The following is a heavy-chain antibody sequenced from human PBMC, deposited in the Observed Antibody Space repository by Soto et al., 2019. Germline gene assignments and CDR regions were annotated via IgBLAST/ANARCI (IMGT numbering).Heavy chain of an antibody. J-gene: IGHJ6*02. CDR3: ARDIAAADYYYYCGMDV. CDR2: ISHSGST. Sequence: QVQLQESGPGLVKPSGTLSLTCAVSGGSISSSNWWSWFPQPPGMGREWIGEISHSGSTNSNPSLKRRVTISVDKSKNQFYLKLRSVTAADTAVYYCARDIAAADYYYYCGMDVWGQGTTVTVSS. CDR1: GGSISSSNW. V-gene: IGHV4-4*02. D-gene: IGHD6-13*01.